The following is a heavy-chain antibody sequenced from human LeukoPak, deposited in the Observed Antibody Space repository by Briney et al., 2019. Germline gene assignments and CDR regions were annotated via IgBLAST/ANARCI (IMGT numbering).Heavy chain of an antibody. D-gene: IGHD2-2*01. J-gene: IGHJ3*02. CDR2: ISRSGGDT. V-gene: IGHV3-23*01. CDR1: GFTLSSYA. Sequence: GGSLRLSCAASGFTLSSYAVTWVRQAPGKGLESVSAISRSGGDTKYEDSVKGRFTISRDNSKTTLYMQMNSLRAEDAAVYYCARCSTACYANAFYIWGQGTMVTVSS. CDR3: ARCSTACYANAFYI.